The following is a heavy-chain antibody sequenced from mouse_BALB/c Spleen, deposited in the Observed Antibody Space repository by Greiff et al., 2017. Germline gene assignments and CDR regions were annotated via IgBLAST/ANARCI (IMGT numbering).Heavy chain of an antibody. CDR2: IYPGDGDT. V-gene: IGHV1-82*01. CDR3: AIRTDHAMDY. Sequence: QVQLQQSGPELVKPGASVKISCKASGYAFSSSWMNWVKQRPGQGLEWIGRIYPGDGDTNYNGKFKGKATLTADKSSSTAYMQLSSLTSVDSAVYFCAIRTDHAMDYWGQGTSVTVSS. CDR1: GYAFSSSW. J-gene: IGHJ4*01. D-gene: IGHD1-1*01.